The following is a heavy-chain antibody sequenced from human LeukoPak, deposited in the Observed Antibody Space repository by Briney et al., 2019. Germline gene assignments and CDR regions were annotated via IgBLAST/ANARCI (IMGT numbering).Heavy chain of an antibody. J-gene: IGHJ4*02. V-gene: IGHV4-61*02. D-gene: IGHD3-16*01. CDR2: IYTSGTT. CDR1: GGSISSGSYY. CDR3: ARCLGGRCDYFDY. Sequence: SETLSLTCTVSGGSISSGSYYFNWIRQPAGKGLEWIGRIYTSGTTNYNPSLKSRVSISVDTSKNQFSLRLSSVTAADTAVYYCARCLGGRCDYFDYWGQGTLVTVSS.